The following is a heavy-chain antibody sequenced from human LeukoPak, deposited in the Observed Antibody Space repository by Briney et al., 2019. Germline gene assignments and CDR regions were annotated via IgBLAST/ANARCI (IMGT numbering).Heavy chain of an antibody. CDR2: INPNSGGT. V-gene: IGHV1-2*02. CDR3: ARAWGGYDSYYFDY. D-gene: IGHD3-22*01. CDR1: GYTFTGCY. Sequence: GASVKVSCKASGYTFTGCYIHWVRQAPGQGLEWMGWINPNSGGTNYAQKFQGRVTMTRDTSISTAYMEVSRLRSDDTAVYYCARAWGGYDSYYFDYWGQGTLVTVSS. J-gene: IGHJ4*02.